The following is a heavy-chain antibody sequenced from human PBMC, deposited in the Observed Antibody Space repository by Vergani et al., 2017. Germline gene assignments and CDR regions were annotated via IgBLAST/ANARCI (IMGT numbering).Heavy chain of an antibody. CDR1: GFTVSSNY. D-gene: IGHD3-10*01. CDR2: IYSGGST. J-gene: IGHJ4*02. Sequence: EVQLVESGGGLVQPGGSLRLSCAASGFTVSSNYMSWVRQAPGKGLEWVSVIYSGGSTYYADSVKGRFTISRDNSKNTLYLQMNSLRAEDTAVYYCARGSRPLWFGAPFDYWGQGTLVTVSS. CDR3: ARGSRPLWFGAPFDY. V-gene: IGHV3-66*02.